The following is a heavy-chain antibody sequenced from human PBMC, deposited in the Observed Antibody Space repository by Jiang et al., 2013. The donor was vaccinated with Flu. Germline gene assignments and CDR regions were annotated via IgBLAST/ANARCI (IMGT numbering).Heavy chain of an antibody. D-gene: IGHD3-22*01. V-gene: IGHV4-59*01. J-gene: IGHJ4*02. CDR3: ARDGVSSGYYNFDY. CDR1: GGSFSGYY. CDR2: IYYSGST. Sequence: TCAVYGGSFSGYYWSWIRQPPGKGLEWIGYIYYSGSTNYNPSLKSRVTISVDTSKNQFSLKLSSVTAADTAVYYCARDGVSSGYYNFDYWGQGTLVTVSS.